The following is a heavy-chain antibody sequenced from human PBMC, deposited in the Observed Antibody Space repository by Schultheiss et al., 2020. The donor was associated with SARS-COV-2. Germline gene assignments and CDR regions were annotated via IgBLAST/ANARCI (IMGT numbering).Heavy chain of an antibody. CDR2: INHRGVI. Sequence: SQTLSLTCAVYGVSFRDYSWTWIRQPPTKGLDWIGEINHRGVIDYSPSLQSRVTISLDMSTNQFSLKLTSVTAADTAQYFCARRAKAVGLSYGLDVWGQGATVTVSS. J-gene: IGHJ6*02. CDR1: GVSFRDYS. CDR3: ARRAKAVGLSYGLDV. D-gene: IGHD2-2*01. V-gene: IGHV4-34*01.